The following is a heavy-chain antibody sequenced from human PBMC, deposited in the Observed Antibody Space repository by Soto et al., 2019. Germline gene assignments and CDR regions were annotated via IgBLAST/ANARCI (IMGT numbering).Heavy chain of an antibody. D-gene: IGHD3-22*01. J-gene: IGHJ4*02. CDR1: GFTFSAYT. CDR2: ISGSGGTT. Sequence: LRLSCAASGFTFSAYTMSWVRQAPGKGLEWVSDISGSGGTTNYADSVKGRFTISRDNSKNTLYLQMNSLRAEDTAVYYCAKNPGYYYDSTGYHFDYWGQGTLVTVSS. V-gene: IGHV3-23*01. CDR3: AKNPGYYYDSTGYHFDY.